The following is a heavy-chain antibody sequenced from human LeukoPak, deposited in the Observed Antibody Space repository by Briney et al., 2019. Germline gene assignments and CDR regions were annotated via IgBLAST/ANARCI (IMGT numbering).Heavy chain of an antibody. CDR2: INPNSGGT. V-gene: IGHV1-2*02. CDR3: ARTRAGWNYRILDY. Sequence: ASVKVSCKASGYTFTSYYMHWVRQAPGQGLEWMGWINPNSGGTNYAQKFQGRVTMTRDTSISTAYMELSRLRSDDTAVYYCARTRAGWNYRILDYWGQGTLVTVSS. D-gene: IGHD1-7*01. J-gene: IGHJ4*02. CDR1: GYTFTSYY.